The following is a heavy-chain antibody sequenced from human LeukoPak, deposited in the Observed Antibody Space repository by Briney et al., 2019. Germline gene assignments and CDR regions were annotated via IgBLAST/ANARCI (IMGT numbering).Heavy chain of an antibody. J-gene: IGHJ4*02. V-gene: IGHV1-18*01. CDR1: GYTFTSYG. CDR3: ARDENYGIFFNVDY. D-gene: IGHD4-17*01. Sequence: ASVKVSCKVSGYTFTSYGITWVRQAPGEGPEWMGWISGSTGDTNYAQKFRGRVTMTADTSSSTAYMELRSLRSDDTAVYYCARDENYGIFFNVDYWGQGTLVTVSS. CDR2: ISGSTGDT.